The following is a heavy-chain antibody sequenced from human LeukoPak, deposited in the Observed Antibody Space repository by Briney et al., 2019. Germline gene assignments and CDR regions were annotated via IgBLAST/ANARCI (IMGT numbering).Heavy chain of an antibody. D-gene: IGHD6-19*01. V-gene: IGHV1-2*02. Sequence: ASVKVSCKVSGYTLTELSMHWVRQAPGQGLEWMGWINPNSGGTNYAQKFQGRVTMTRDTSISTAYMELSRLRSDDTAVYYCARVLRGIAVAGAVDYWGQGTLVTVSS. CDR2: INPNSGGT. J-gene: IGHJ4*02. CDR1: GYTLTELS. CDR3: ARVLRGIAVAGAVDY.